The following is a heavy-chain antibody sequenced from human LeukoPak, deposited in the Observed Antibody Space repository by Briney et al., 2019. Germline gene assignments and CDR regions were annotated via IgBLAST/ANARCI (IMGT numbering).Heavy chain of an antibody. V-gene: IGHV4-39*01. D-gene: IGHD2-21*02. CDR1: RGSISSSRFY. CDR3: ARHVSSDLRIVVVTSDWYFDF. J-gene: IGHJ2*01. Sequence: SETLSLTCIVSRGSISSSRFYWGWIRRPPGKGLEWIVTIHYSGSTYYNPSLKSRVTISADTSTNQFSLNLSSVPAADTGVYYCARHVSSDLRIVVVTSDWYFDFWGRGTLVTVSS. CDR2: IHYSGST.